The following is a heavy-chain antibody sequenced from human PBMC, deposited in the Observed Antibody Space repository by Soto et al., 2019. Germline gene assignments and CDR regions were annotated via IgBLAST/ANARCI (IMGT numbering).Heavy chain of an antibody. J-gene: IGHJ4*02. V-gene: IGHV1-8*01. Sequence: QVQLVQSGAEVRESGASVKVSCKASGYSFTSLDINWVRQTAGQGLEWMGWMQPSTGRTGYAQKFQGRVTMTRDTSINTAYMELTTLTSDDTALYYCARGVSAGVDYWGQGTLVTVSS. CDR2: MQPSTGRT. D-gene: IGHD1-26*01. CDR3: ARGVSAGVDY. CDR1: GYSFTSLD.